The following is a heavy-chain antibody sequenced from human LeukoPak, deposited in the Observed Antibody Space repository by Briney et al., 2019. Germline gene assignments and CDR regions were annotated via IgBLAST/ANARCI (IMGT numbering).Heavy chain of an antibody. CDR2: ISYDGSNK. CDR3: AKILYYGSRNPGMDV. V-gene: IGHV3-30*18. J-gene: IGHJ6*02. Sequence: PGGSLRLSCAASGFTFSSYGMHWVRQAPGKGLEWVAVISYDGSNKYYADSVKGRFTISRDNSKNTLYLQMNSLRAEDTAVYYCAKILYYGSRNPGMDVWGQGTTVTVSS. CDR1: GFTFSSYG. D-gene: IGHD3-10*01.